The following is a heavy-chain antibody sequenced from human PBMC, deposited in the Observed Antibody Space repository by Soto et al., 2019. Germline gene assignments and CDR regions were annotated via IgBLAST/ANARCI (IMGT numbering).Heavy chain of an antibody. CDR3: AGFARGATKVYYYGMDV. Sequence: SETLSLTCAVYGGSFSGYYWSWMRQPPGKGLEWIGEINHSGSTNYNPSLKSRVTISVDTSKNQFSLKLSSVTAADTAVYYCAGFARGATKVYYYGMDVWGQGTTVTVSS. CDR2: INHSGST. CDR1: GGSFSGYY. J-gene: IGHJ6*02. D-gene: IGHD1-26*01. V-gene: IGHV4-34*01.